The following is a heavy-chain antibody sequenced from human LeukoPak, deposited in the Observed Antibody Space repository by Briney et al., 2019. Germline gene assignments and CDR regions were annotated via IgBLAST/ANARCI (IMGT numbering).Heavy chain of an antibody. CDR3: ASFNYYGSGTVP. V-gene: IGHV1-46*01. CDR2: INPSGDNT. D-gene: IGHD3-10*01. CDR1: GYTFTNYY. J-gene: IGHJ5*02. Sequence: ASVKVSCKASGYTFTNYYMHWVRQAPGQGLEWMGIINPSGDNTWYAQKFQGRVTMTRDMSTSTDYMELSSLRSEDTAVYYCASFNYYGSGTVPWGQGTLVTVSS.